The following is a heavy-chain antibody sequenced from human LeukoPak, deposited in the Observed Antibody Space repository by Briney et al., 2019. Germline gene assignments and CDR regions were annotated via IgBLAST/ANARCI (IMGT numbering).Heavy chain of an antibody. V-gene: IGHV4-39*07. Sequence: SETLSLTCAVSGASISSSNYYWGWVRQSPGKGLEWIGNIYSSGNTYYNASLKSRVTMYIDTSKNQFSLKLSSVTAADTAVYYCARLRDYGDYVVHFDYWGQGTLVTVSS. CDR2: IYSSGNT. J-gene: IGHJ4*02. D-gene: IGHD4-17*01. CDR3: ARLRDYGDYVVHFDY. CDR1: GASISSSNYY.